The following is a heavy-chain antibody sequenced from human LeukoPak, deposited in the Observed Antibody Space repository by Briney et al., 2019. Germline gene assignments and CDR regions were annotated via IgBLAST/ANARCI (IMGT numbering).Heavy chain of an antibody. J-gene: IGHJ4*02. CDR3: ARGPYYDFWSGYWGSYYY. CDR1: GGSFSGYY. Sequence: SETLSLTCAVYGGSFSGYYWSWIRQPPGKGLEWIGEINHSGSTNYNPSLKSRVTISVDTSKNQFSLKLSSVTAADTAVYYCARGPYYDFWSGYWGSYYYWGQGTLVTVSS. D-gene: IGHD3-3*01. CDR2: INHSGST. V-gene: IGHV4-34*01.